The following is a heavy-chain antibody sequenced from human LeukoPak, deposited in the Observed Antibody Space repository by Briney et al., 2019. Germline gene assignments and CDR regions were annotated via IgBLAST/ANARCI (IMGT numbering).Heavy chain of an antibody. CDR3: ARAISPFDY. Sequence: SGTLSLTCAVYGGSFSGYYWSWIRQPPGKGLEWIGEINHSGSTNYNPSLKSRVTISVDTSKNRFSLKLSSVTAADTAVYYCARAISPFDYWGQGTLVTVSS. D-gene: IGHD3-9*01. V-gene: IGHV4-34*01. CDR2: INHSGST. J-gene: IGHJ4*02. CDR1: GGSFSGYY.